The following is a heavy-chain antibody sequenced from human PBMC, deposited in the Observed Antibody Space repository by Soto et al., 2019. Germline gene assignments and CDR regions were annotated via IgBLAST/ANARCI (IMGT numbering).Heavy chain of an antibody. Sequence: QVQLVQSGAEVKKPGSSVKVSCKASGGTFSSYTISWVRQAPGQGLEWMGGIIPIFGTANYAQKFQGRVTITADESTSTAFMELSSLRSEDTAVYYCARVGYDYGVNSRGGPFFDYWGQGTLVTVSS. CDR1: GGTFSSYT. D-gene: IGHD4-17*01. CDR3: ARVGYDYGVNSRGGPFFDY. J-gene: IGHJ4*02. CDR2: IIPIFGTA. V-gene: IGHV1-69*01.